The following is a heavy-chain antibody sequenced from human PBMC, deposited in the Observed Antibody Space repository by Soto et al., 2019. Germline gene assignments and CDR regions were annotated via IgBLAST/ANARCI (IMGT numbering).Heavy chain of an antibody. CDR3: AKAAGSYSSGEGSEFDF. V-gene: IGHV1-2*02. CDR2: IDPNTGVT. D-gene: IGHD6-19*01. J-gene: IGHJ4*02. CDR1: GYSFTGYH. Sequence: ASVKVSCKASGYSFTGYHMHWVRQAPGQGLEWMGRIDPNTGVTRYKQKFQGRVTVTRDMFASTAYMELSGLRFDDSAVYYCAKAAGSYSSGEGSEFDFWGQGTLVTVSS.